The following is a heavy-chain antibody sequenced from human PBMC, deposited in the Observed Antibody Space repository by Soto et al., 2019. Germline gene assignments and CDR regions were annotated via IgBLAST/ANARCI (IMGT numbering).Heavy chain of an antibody. Sequence: NPGGSLRLSCAASGFTFSTYSMNWVRQAPGKGLEWVSSISRSSDYIYYADSVKGRFTISRDNAKNSLYLQMNTLRAEDTAMYYCAGEPFYYYGLDVWGQGTTVTVSS. CDR2: ISRSSDYI. CDR3: AGEPFYYYGLDV. J-gene: IGHJ6*02. V-gene: IGHV3-21*01. CDR1: GFTFSTYS.